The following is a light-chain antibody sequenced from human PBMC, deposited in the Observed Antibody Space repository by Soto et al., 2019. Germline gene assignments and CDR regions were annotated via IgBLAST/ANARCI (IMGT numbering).Light chain of an antibody. CDR3: QQYNNWPPWT. V-gene: IGKV3-15*01. CDR2: GAS. J-gene: IGKJ3*01. CDR1: QSVSSSY. Sequence: EIVLTQSPGTLSLSPGERATLSCRASQSVSSSYLAWYQQKPGQAPRLLIYGASTRATGIPARFSGSRSGTEFTLTISSLQSEDFAVYYCQQYNNWPPWTFGPGTKVDIK.